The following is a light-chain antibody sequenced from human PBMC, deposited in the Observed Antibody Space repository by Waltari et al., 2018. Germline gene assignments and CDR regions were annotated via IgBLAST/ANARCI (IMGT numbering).Light chain of an antibody. Sequence: QSALTQPAAVSGSPGQSVTISCTGASSDIGRYDLVYWYQQHPDNAPNLVISDVTKRPSGVSDRFSGSKSGDTASLTISGLQFEDEADYYCCSYAGNYIWVFGGGTRLTVL. V-gene: IGLV2-23*02. J-gene: IGLJ3*02. CDR2: DVT. CDR3: CSYAGNYIWV. CDR1: SSDIGRYDL.